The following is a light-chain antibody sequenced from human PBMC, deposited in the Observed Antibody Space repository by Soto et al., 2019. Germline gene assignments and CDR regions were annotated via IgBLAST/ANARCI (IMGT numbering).Light chain of an antibody. V-gene: IGLV1-44*01. Sequence: QSVLTQPPSVSGTPGQRVTISCSGSSSNIGSNTVNWYQQLPGTAPKLLIYSNNLRPSGVPDRLSGSKSGTSASLAFSGLQSEDEADYYCSAWDDSLSGPVFGGGTKVTVL. J-gene: IGLJ3*02. CDR3: SAWDDSLSGPV. CDR1: SSNIGSNT. CDR2: SNN.